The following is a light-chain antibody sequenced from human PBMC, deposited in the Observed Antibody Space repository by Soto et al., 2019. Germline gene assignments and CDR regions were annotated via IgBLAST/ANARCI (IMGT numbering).Light chain of an antibody. V-gene: IGLV1-44*01. Sequence: QSVLTQSPSASGTPGQRVTISCSGSRSNIGTYTVNWYQQLPGTAPTLLIYLNTQRPSGVPNRFSGSKSGTSAALAISGVQSEDEAEYYCAAWDGSLSAVLFGGGTKLTVL. CDR1: RSNIGTYT. CDR2: LNT. CDR3: AAWDGSLSAVL. J-gene: IGLJ2*01.